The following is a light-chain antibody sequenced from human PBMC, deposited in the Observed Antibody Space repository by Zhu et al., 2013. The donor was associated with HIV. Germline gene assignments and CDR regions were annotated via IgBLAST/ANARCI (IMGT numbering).Light chain of an antibody. V-gene: IGLV2-14*01. CDR2: EVS. J-gene: IGLJ3*02. CDR3: SSYTSSSHPRV. Sequence: QSALTQPASVSGSPGQSITISCTGTSSDVGGYNYVSWYQQHPGKAPKLMIYEVSNRPSGVSNRFSGSKSGNTASLTISGLQAEDEADYYCSSYTSSSHPRVFGGGTKLTVL. CDR1: SSDVGGYNY.